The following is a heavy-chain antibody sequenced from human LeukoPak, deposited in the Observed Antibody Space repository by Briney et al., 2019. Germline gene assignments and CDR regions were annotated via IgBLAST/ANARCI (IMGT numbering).Heavy chain of an antibody. V-gene: IGHV4-4*02. CDR1: GGSISSSNW. J-gene: IGHJ4*02. CDR2: IYHSGST. Sequence: SETLSLTCAVSGGSISSSNWWSWVRQPPGKGLEWIGEIYHSGSTNYNPSLKSRVTISVDKSKNQFSLKLSSVTAADTAVYYCARTLDYYDSSGYSKFDYWGQGTLVTVSS. D-gene: IGHD3-22*01. CDR3: ARTLDYYDSSGYSKFDY.